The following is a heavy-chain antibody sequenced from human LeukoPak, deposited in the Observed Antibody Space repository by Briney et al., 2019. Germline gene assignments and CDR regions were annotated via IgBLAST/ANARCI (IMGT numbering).Heavy chain of an antibody. D-gene: IGHD6-13*01. CDR1: GFSFSASA. Sequence: GGSLRLSCAASGFSFSASAMSWVRQTPGKGLEWVSSISENGRSTYYADSVKGRFTISRDNAKNSLYLQMNSLRAEDTAVYYCARVYSSSYDAFDIWGHGTMVTVSS. CDR2: ISENGRST. V-gene: IGHV3-23*01. J-gene: IGHJ3*02. CDR3: ARVYSSSYDAFDI.